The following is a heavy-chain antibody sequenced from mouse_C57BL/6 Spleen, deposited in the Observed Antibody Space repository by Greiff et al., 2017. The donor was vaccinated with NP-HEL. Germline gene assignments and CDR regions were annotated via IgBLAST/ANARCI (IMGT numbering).Heavy chain of an antibody. J-gene: IGHJ3*01. CDR1: GFTFSDYG. Sequence: EVKLMESGGGLVKPGGSLKLSCAASGFTFSDYGMHWVRQAPEKGLEWVAYISSGSSTIYYADTVKGRFTISRDNAKNTLFLQMTSLRSGDTGMYYCASAAWFAYWGKGPLVTVSA. V-gene: IGHV5-17*01. CDR3: ASAAWFAY. CDR2: ISSGSSTI.